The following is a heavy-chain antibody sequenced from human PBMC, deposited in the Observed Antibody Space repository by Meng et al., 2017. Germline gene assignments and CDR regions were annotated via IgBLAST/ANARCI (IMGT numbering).Heavy chain of an antibody. J-gene: IGHJ6*02. V-gene: IGHV7-4-1*02. CDR3: ARVPDFWSGSEIKPYYYYYYGMDV. CDR2: INTNTGNP. Sequence: ASVKVSCKASGYTFTSYAMNWVRQAPGQGLEWMGWINTNTGNPTYAQGFTGRFVFSLDTSVSTAYLQISSLTAEDTAVYYCARVPDFWSGSEIKPYYYYYYGMDVWGQGTTVTVSS. D-gene: IGHD3-3*01. CDR1: GYTFTSYA.